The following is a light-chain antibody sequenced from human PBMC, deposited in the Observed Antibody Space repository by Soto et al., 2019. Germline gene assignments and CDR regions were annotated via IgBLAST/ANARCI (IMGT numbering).Light chain of an antibody. V-gene: IGKV1-39*01. J-gene: IGKJ3*01. CDR1: QSISSS. CDR2: AAS. Sequence: DIQMTQSPSSLSASVGDRVTITCRASQSISSSLNWYQQKPGKAPKLLIYAASSLQNGVRSRFSGSGSGTDFTLTISSLQPEDFATYYCQQSYNTPRTFGPGTTVDIK. CDR3: QQSYNTPRT.